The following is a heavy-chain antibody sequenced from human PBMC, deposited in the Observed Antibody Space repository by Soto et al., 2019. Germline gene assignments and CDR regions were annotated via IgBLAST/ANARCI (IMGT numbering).Heavy chain of an antibody. J-gene: IGHJ5*02. CDR2: IGTLRDT. CDR1: GFTFKTYD. CDR3: ARGRSNDFSSSPPPRFDP. V-gene: IGHV3-13*01. D-gene: IGHD2-21*02. Sequence: LRLSCVASGFTFKTYDMYWVRQVPGQGLEWVSGIGTLRDTYYSASVAGRFIVSRENGRNSLYLQMNSLRAGDSGIYFCARGRSNDFSSSPPPRFDPWGRGTLVTVSS.